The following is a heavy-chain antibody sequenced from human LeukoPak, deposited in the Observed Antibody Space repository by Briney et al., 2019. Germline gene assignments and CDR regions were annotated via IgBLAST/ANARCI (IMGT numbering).Heavy chain of an antibody. D-gene: IGHD4-23*01. CDR1: GFTFDGYA. J-gene: IGHJ4*02. CDR3: ASENGGAVDY. V-gene: IGHV3-48*03. CDR2: ISSSGSTI. Sequence: PGGSLRLSCAASGFTFDGYAMHWVRQAPGKGPEWVSYISSSGSTIYYADSVKGRFTISRDNAKNSLYLQMNSLRAEDTAVYYCASENGGAVDYWGQGTLVTVSS.